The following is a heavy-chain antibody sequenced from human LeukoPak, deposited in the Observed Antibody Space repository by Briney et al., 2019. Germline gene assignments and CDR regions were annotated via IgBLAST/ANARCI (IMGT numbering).Heavy chain of an antibody. CDR3: AKDMVATTSKGNFEY. CDR2: ISWNSGSI. D-gene: IGHD5-12*01. V-gene: IGHV3-9*01. CDR1: GFTFDDYA. Sequence: GRSLRLSCAASGFTFDDYAMHWVRQAPGKGLEWVSGISWNSGSIGYADSVKGRFTISRDNAKNSLYLQMNSLRAEDTALYYCAKDMVATTSKGNFEYWGQGTLVTVSS. J-gene: IGHJ4*02.